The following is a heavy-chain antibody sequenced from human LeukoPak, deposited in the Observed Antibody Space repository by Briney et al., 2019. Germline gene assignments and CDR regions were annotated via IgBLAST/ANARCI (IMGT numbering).Heavy chain of an antibody. CDR1: GFTFSGYS. CDR3: ARDNNNWNDGGDAFDI. Sequence: GGSLRLSCAASGFTFSGYSMNWVRQAPGRERGGVSYISSSSSYIYYADSVKDRFTNSRNNTKNSLYLQMNSLRAEDTAVYYCARDNNNWNDGGDAFDIWGQGTMVTVSS. D-gene: IGHD1-20*01. CDR2: ISSSSSYI. V-gene: IGHV3-21*01. J-gene: IGHJ3*02.